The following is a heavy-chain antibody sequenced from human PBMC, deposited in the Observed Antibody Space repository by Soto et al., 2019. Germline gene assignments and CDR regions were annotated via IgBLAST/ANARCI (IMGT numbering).Heavy chain of an antibody. D-gene: IGHD3-22*01. CDR1: GYTFIDYY. CDR3: ARGFYDSSGFFYAGWFGP. CDR2: IIPKGGDT. Sequence: ASVKVSCKASGYTFIDYYIHWLRQAPGQGPEWMGWIIPKGGDTKYSEKFQGRVAMTRDTSINTAYMEMTSLRSDDTAVYYCARGFYDSSGFFYAGWFGPWGQGTLVTVSS. J-gene: IGHJ5*02. V-gene: IGHV1-2*02.